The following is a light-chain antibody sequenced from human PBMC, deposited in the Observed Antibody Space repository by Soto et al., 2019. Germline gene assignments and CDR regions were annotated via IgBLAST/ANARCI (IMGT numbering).Light chain of an antibody. Sequence: DIQMTQSPSTLSASVGDRVTITCRASQNIERWLAWYQQKPGKAPKLLLYDVSSLESGVPSRFIGSGSGTECILTINGLQPDDFATYFCEQFTCGTWTGGQGPKVEV. CDR3: EQFTCGTWT. V-gene: IGKV1-5*01. J-gene: IGKJ1*01. CDR2: DVS. CDR1: QNIERW.